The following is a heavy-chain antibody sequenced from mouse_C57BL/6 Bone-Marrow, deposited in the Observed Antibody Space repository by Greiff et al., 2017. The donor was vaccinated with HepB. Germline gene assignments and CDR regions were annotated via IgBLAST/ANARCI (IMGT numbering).Heavy chain of an antibody. CDR3: ARLTGSHDFDY. V-gene: IGHV5-16*01. CDR2: INYDGSST. CDR1: GFTFSDYY. Sequence: EVKLMESEGGLVQPGSSMKLSCTASGFTFSDYYMAWVRQVPEKGLEWVANINYDGSSTYYLDSLKSRFIISRDNAKNILYLQMSSLKSEDTATYYCARLTGSHDFDYWGQGTTLTVSS. J-gene: IGHJ2*01. D-gene: IGHD4-1*01.